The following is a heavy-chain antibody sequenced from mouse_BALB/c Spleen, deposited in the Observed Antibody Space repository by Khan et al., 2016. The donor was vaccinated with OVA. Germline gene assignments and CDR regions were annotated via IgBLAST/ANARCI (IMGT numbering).Heavy chain of an antibody. CDR2: KWGDGDT. Sequence: QVQLKESGPGLVAPSQSLSITCTVSGLSLTSYGVSWVSQPPGKGLEWLGGKWGDGDTNYHTALKYRLSIRKDDSKSQVFLILISLQTDENATTYYAGFEAAYYAVEYWGQGTSVTVSS. V-gene: IGHV2-3*01. J-gene: IGHJ4*01. D-gene: IGHD6-1*01. CDR1: GLSLTSYG. CDR3: AGFEAAYYAVEY.